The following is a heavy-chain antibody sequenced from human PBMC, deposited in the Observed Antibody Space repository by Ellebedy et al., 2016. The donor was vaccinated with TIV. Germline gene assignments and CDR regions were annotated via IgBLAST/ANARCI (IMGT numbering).Heavy chain of an antibody. Sequence: AASVTVSCKASGGSFSSYVISWVRQAPGQGLEWMGGIIPVLETPNYAQKFQGRLTVSADQSTNTAYMELSSLTSEDTAVYYCAADLASVGQWGQGTLVIVSS. J-gene: IGHJ1*01. CDR1: GGSFSSYV. CDR2: IIPVLETP. CDR3: AADLASVGQ. V-gene: IGHV1-69*10. D-gene: IGHD1-26*01.